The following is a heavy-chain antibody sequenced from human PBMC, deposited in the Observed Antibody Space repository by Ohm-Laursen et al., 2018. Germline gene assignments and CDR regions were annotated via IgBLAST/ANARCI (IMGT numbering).Heavy chain of an antibody. CDR1: GYTFTGYY. CDR3: ARGSYYYGSGSDYYGMDV. CDR2: MNPNSGNT. Sequence: ASVKVSCKASGYTFTGYYMHWVRQVTGQGLEWMGWMNPNSGNTGYAQKFQGRVTMTRNTSISTAYMELSSLRSEDTAVYYCARGSYYYGSGSDYYGMDVWGQGTTVTVSS. V-gene: IGHV1-8*02. J-gene: IGHJ6*02. D-gene: IGHD3-10*01.